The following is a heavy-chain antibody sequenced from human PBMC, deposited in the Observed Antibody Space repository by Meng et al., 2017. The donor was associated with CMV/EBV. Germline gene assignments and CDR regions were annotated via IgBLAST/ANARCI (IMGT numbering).Heavy chain of an antibody. V-gene: IGHV2-5*02. CDR1: GFSLSTSGVG. CDR2: IYWDDDK. Sequence: WMEAGPPLVKPPTSFTLTCTFSGFSLSTSGVGVGWIRQPPGKALEWLALIYWDDDKRYSPSLKSRLTITKDTSKNQVVLTMTNMDPVDTATYYCAHRGSYGYHGYWGQGTLVTVSS. CDR3: AHRGSYGYHGY. D-gene: IGHD5-18*01. J-gene: IGHJ4*02.